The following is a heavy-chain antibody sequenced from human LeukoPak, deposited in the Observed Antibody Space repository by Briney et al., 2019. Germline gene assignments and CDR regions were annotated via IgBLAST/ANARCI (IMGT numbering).Heavy chain of an antibody. CDR2: ISYDGSNK. J-gene: IGHJ4*02. CDR1: GFTFSSYG. V-gene: IGHV3-30*18. CDR3: ANLLLWFGESQGADY. Sequence: GGSLRLSCAASGFTFSSYGMHWVRQAPGKGLEWVAVISYDGSNKYYADSVKGRFTISRDNSKNTLYLQMNSLRAEDTAVYSCANLLLWFGESQGADYWGQGTLVTVSS. D-gene: IGHD3-10*01.